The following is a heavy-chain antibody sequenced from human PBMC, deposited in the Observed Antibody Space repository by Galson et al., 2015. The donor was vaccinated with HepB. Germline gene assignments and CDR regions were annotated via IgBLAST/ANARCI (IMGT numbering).Heavy chain of an antibody. J-gene: IGHJ3*02. V-gene: IGHV5-10-1*01. CDR3: ARDSLTDGFTI. CDR2: IDPDDSYT. Sequence: QSGAEVKKPGESLRISCKDLGYSFTSYWITWVRQMPGKGLEWMGRIDPDDSYTKYSPSFQGHVTISADKSISTAYLQWNSLQASDSAIYYCARDSLTDGFTIWGQGTTVTVSS. CDR1: GYSFTSYW. D-gene: IGHD4/OR15-4a*01.